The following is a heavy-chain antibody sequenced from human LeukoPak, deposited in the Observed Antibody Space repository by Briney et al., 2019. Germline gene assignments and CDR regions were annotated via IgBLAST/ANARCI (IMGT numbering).Heavy chain of an antibody. V-gene: IGHV3-11*04. CDR1: GFTFSDYY. CDR2: ISTRGSTI. Sequence: PGGSLRLSCEASGFTFSDYYMIWIRQAPGKGLDWISYISTRGSTIYYADSVEGRFTISRDNAKNSLYLQMNSLRAEDTAVYYCAKDATAAVGTVYMDVWGKGTTVTISS. J-gene: IGHJ6*03. CDR3: AKDATAAVGTVYMDV. D-gene: IGHD6-13*01.